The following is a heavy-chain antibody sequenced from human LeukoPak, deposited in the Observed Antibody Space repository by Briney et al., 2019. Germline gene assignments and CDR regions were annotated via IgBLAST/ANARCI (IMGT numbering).Heavy chain of an antibody. D-gene: IGHD1-1*01. CDR2: ISYSGST. CDR3: ARQSRGTTARLFDY. CDR1: GDSISSYY. J-gene: IGHJ4*02. Sequence: SETLSLTCTVSGDSISSYYWSWIRQPPGKGLEWIGYISYSGSTNYNPSLESRVTISGDTSKNQFTLKLSSVTAADTAFYYCARQSRGTTARLFDYWGQGTLVTVSS. V-gene: IGHV4-59*08.